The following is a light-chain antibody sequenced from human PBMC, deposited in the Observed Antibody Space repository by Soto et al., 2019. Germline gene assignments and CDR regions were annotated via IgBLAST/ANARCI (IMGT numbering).Light chain of an antibody. Sequence: EIVLTQSPATLSLSPGERATLSCRASQSVSSYLAWYQQKPGQAPRLLIYDASNRATGIPARFSGSGSGTDFSLTISSLVHADFAVYYCHQRSNWPPITFGQGTRLEIK. V-gene: IGKV3-11*01. CDR1: QSVSSY. J-gene: IGKJ5*01. CDR3: HQRSNWPPIT. CDR2: DAS.